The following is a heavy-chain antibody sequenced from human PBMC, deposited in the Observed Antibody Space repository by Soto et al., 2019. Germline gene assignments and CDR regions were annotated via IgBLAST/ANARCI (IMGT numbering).Heavy chain of an antibody. D-gene: IGHD2-15*01. J-gene: IGHJ4*02. V-gene: IGHV3-33*01. CDR1: GFSFIVYG. CDR2: IWYDASKQ. CDR3: AAWAEGATEVH. Sequence: PWGSLRLSCETSGFSFIVYGIHWFRQAPGKGLEWVAVIWYDASKQFYAASVEGRFTISRDNSKAILYLQMNSLRAEDTAVYYCAAWAEGATEVHWGQGTLVTVSS.